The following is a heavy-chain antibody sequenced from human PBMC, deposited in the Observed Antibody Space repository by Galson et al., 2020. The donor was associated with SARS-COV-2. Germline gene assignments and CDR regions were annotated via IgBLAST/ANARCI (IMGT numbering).Heavy chain of an antibody. CDR3: ARDPAPLYGDNYYYGMDV. CDR2: ISYSGSA. Sequence: ETSETLSLTCSVSDGPMSSYYWSWIRQPPGKGLEWIGYISYSGSANYNPSLRSRVTISVDLSKNQFSQKVTSVTAADTAVYYCARDPAPLYGDNYYYGMDVWGRGTTVTVSS. V-gene: IGHV4-59*01. D-gene: IGHD4-17*01. J-gene: IGHJ6*02. CDR1: DGPMSSYY.